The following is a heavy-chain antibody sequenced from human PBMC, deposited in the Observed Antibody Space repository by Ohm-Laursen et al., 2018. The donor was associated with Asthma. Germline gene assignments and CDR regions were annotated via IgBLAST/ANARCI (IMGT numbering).Heavy chain of an antibody. D-gene: IGHD3-3*01. CDR2: IYSTGST. CDR1: GASFSTYY. CDR3: ARGDAYYDFWSGYSP. V-gene: IGHV4-59*01. Sequence: SETLSLTCTLSGASFSTYYWGWIRQPPGKGLEWIGYIYSTGSTNYNPSLESRVTISIDTSTNQFSLKLSSVTAADTAVYYCARGDAYYDFWSGYSPWGQGTLVTVSS. J-gene: IGHJ5*02.